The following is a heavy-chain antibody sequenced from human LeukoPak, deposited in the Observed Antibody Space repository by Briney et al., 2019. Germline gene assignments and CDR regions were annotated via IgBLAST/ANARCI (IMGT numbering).Heavy chain of an antibody. D-gene: IGHD4-17*01. CDR3: ARADGDCYYFDY. Sequence: PGGSLRLSCAASGFTFSSYAMHWVRQAPGKGLEWVAVISYDGSNKYYADSVKGRFTISRDNSKNTLYLQMNSLRAEDTAVYYCARADGDCYYFDYWGQGTLVTVSS. CDR1: GFTFSSYA. J-gene: IGHJ4*02. CDR2: ISYDGSNK. V-gene: IGHV3-30-3*01.